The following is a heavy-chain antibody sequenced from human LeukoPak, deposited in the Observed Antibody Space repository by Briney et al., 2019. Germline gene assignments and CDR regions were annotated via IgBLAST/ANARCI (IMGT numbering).Heavy chain of an antibody. CDR3: ARSSSRYCSGGSCYSGVLGYFDY. CDR1: GFSLRSFW. D-gene: IGHD2-15*01. Sequence: GGSLRLSCAVSGFSLRSFWMSWVRQAPGKGLEWVANIREDGIEGHYTDSVKGRFTISRDNAKNSLYLQMNSLRAEDTAVYYCARSSSRYCSGGSCYSGVLGYFDYWGQGTLVTVSS. V-gene: IGHV3-7*01. J-gene: IGHJ4*02. CDR2: IREDGIEG.